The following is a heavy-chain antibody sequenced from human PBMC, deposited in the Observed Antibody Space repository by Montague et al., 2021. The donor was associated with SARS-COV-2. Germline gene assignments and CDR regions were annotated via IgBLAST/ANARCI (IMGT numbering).Heavy chain of an antibody. D-gene: IGHD5-18*01. CDR1: GFSLSTSGMC. V-gene: IGHV2-70*01. CDR3: SLETPMVTFQA. Sequence: VRPTQTLTLTCTFSGFSLSTSGMCVSWIRQPPGKALEWLALIDWEYYKYYSTSLKTRLTISKTTSKNQVVLTITNMDPVDTATYYCSLETPMVTFQAWGQGPLVTVSS. CDR2: IDWEYYK. J-gene: IGHJ5*02.